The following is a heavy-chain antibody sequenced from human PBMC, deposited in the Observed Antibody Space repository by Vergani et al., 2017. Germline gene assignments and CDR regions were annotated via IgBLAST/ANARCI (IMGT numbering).Heavy chain of an antibody. CDR1: GYTFSDHH. CDR3: ARLASVVVTAARPLDL. Sequence: QVQLVQSGAEVKKPGASVKVSCKASGYTFSDHHLHWVRQAPGQGLEWVGWININSGATKVAQKFQGRITMGTDTSISTGYMELSSLRSDDTAVYYCARLASVVVTAARPLDLWGQGTLITVSS. CDR2: ININSGAT. D-gene: IGHD5-18*01. J-gene: IGHJ4*02. V-gene: IGHV1-2*02.